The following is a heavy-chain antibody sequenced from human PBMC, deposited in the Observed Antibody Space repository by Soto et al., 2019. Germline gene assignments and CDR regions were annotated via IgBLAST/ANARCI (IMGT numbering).Heavy chain of an antibody. Sequence: QGQLVQSGGEVTKPGASVKVSCNSSGYTFTSYGISWVRQAPGQGLEWMGWISPYSGHTKESQKVQGRVTLTTETSTGTAYMELTNLASDDTAVYYCARDRCTTAKCYTHHLDVWSQGTTVIVSS. CDR1: GYTFTSYG. V-gene: IGHV1-18*04. J-gene: IGHJ6*02. D-gene: IGHD2-8*01. CDR3: ARDRCTTAKCYTHHLDV. CDR2: ISPYSGHT.